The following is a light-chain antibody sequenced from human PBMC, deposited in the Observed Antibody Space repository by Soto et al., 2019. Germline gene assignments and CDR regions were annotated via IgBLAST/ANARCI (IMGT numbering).Light chain of an antibody. CDR3: QQYGSSPST. J-gene: IGKJ5*01. CDR1: QSVRSSY. V-gene: IGKV3D-20*01. Sequence: EIVLTQSPATLSLSPGERATLSCGASQSVRSSYLAWYQQKPGLAPRLLIYDASSRAIGIPDRFSGSGSGTDFTLTISRLEPEDFAVYYCQQYGSSPSTFGQGTRLDI. CDR2: DAS.